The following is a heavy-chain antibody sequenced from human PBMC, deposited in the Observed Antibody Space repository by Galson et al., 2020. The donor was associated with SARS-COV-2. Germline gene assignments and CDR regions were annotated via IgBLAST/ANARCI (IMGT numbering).Heavy chain of an antibody. V-gene: IGHV4-61*02. CDR3: ASGPVAGCGE. Sequence: SETLSLTCAVSGGSISGTSYYWSWLRQPAGKGLEWIGRIHSSGSTNYNPSLKSRVTISIDTSKNQYSLRLSSVTAADTAIYYCASGPVAGCGEWGQGTLVTVSS. D-gene: IGHD6-19*01. CDR2: IHSSGST. J-gene: IGHJ4*02. CDR1: GGSISGTSYY.